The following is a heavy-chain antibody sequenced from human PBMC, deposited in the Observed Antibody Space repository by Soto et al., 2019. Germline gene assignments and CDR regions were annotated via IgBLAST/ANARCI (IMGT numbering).Heavy chain of an antibody. CDR2: INHSGSP. Sequence: SETLSLTCAVYGGSFSGYYWSWIRQPPGKGLEWIGEINHSGSPNYNPSLKSRVTISVDTSKNQFSLKLSSVTAADRAGYSRASPSGNSDSWSGHQDYYDYYGIDIWGQGTTVTVSS. D-gene: IGHD3-3*01. CDR1: GGSFSGYY. CDR3: ASPSGNSDSWSGHQDYYDYYGIDI. J-gene: IGHJ6*02. V-gene: IGHV4-34*01.